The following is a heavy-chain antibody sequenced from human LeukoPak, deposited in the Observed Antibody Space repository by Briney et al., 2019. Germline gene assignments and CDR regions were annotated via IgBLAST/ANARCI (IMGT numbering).Heavy chain of an antibody. CDR2: INPIFGTA. D-gene: IGHD6-19*01. V-gene: IGHV1-69*13. CDR3: ASTSIAVAGHFDY. CDR1: GYTFTDHF. Sequence: ASVKVSCKASGYTFTDHFMHWVRQAPGQGLEWMGWINPIFGTANYAQKFQGRVTITADESTSTAYMELSSLRSEDTAVYYCASTSIAVAGHFDYWGQGTLVTVSS. J-gene: IGHJ4*02.